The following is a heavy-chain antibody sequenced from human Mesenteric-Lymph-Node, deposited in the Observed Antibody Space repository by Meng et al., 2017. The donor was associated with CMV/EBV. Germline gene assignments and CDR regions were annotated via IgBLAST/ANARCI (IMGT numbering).Heavy chain of an antibody. D-gene: IGHD2-2*01. V-gene: IGHV1-2*02. CDR2: IDPNSGDT. CDR3: ARRLGGDTYHDY. J-gene: IGHJ4*02. Sequence: SCKASGYTFNGHYIHWVRLAPGQGLEWMGWIDPNSGDTDYAQKFQGSVTMTRDTSISTAYMEVSGLTSDDTATYYCARRLGGDTYHDYWGQGTLVTVSS. CDR1: GYTFNGHY.